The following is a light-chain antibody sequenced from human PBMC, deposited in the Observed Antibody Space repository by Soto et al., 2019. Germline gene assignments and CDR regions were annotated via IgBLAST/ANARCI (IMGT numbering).Light chain of an antibody. Sequence: IVLTQSPASLSSSVGDRVTITFRASQGIDSSFAWYQQKPGKAPKLLIYAASILHSGVPSRFSGSGSGTEFTPPTSSLLPEDFATDYYQHQNSNSDAFGQGTKVDIK. V-gene: IGKV1-9*01. CDR3: QHQNSNSDA. J-gene: IGKJ1*01. CDR1: QGIDSS. CDR2: AAS.